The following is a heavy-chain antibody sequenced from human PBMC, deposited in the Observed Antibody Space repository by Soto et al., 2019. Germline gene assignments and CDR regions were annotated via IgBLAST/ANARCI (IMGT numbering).Heavy chain of an antibody. Sequence: ASVKVSCKASGYTFTSYYMHWVRQAPGQGLEWMGIINPIGGSTSYAQKFQGRVTMTRDTSTSTVYMELSSLRSEDTAVYYCARVGAAAICYNWFGPWGQGPLVTVAS. CDR3: ARVGAAAICYNWFGP. CDR1: GYTFTSYY. CDR2: INPIGGST. J-gene: IGHJ5*02. V-gene: IGHV1-46*01. D-gene: IGHD2-2*02.